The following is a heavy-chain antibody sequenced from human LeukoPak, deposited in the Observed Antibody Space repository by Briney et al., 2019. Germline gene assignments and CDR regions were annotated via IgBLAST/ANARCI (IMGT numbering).Heavy chain of an antibody. Sequence: ASVKVSCKASGYTFTSYGISWVRQAPGQGLEWMGWISAYNGNTNYAQKLQGRVTMTTDTSTSTAYMELRSLRSDDTAVYYCARAEAYYYGSGSPFDYWGQGTLVTVSS. J-gene: IGHJ4*02. V-gene: IGHV1-18*01. CDR2: ISAYNGNT. D-gene: IGHD3-10*01. CDR3: ARAEAYYYGSGSPFDY. CDR1: GYTFTSYG.